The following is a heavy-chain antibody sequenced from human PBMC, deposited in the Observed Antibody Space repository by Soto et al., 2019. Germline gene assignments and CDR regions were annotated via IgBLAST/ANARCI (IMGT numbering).Heavy chain of an antibody. D-gene: IGHD1-26*01. Sequence: GGSLRLSCAASGFTFSSYAMNWVRQAPGKSLEWVSAISGSGRSTYYADSVKGRFTISRDNSRNTLYLQMNSLRAEDTAVYFCAKDPLRGGNYYLFYFDYWGPGTLVTVSS. J-gene: IGHJ4*02. CDR3: AKDPLRGGNYYLFYFDY. V-gene: IGHV3-23*01. CDR2: ISGSGRST. CDR1: GFTFSSYA.